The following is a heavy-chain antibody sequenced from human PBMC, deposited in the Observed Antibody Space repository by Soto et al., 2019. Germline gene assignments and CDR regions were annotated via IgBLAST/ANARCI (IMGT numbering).Heavy chain of an antibody. CDR1: GYSFTSYW. J-gene: IGHJ6*02. D-gene: IGHD6-13*01. Sequence: GESLKISCKGSGYSFTSYWIGWVRQMPGKGLEWMGIIYPGDSDTRYSPSFQGQVTISADKSISTAYLQWSSLKASDTAMYYCARQMYSPAGYYYSGRDVWGQGTTVTVSS. CDR2: IYPGDSDT. V-gene: IGHV5-51*01. CDR3: ARQMYSPAGYYYSGRDV.